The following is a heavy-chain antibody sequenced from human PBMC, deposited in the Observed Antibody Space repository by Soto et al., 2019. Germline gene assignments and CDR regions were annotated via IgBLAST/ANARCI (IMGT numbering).Heavy chain of an antibody. CDR3: ARLRNDGDYYYYYYMDV. V-gene: IGHV4-59*08. CDR2: IYYSGST. D-gene: IGHD1-1*01. Sequence: SETLSLTCTVSGGSISSYYWSWIRQPPGKGLEWIGYIYYSGSTNYNPSLKSRVTISVDTSKNQFSLKLSSVTAADTAVYYCARLRNDGDYYYYYYMDVWGKGTTVTVSS. J-gene: IGHJ6*03. CDR1: GGSISSYY.